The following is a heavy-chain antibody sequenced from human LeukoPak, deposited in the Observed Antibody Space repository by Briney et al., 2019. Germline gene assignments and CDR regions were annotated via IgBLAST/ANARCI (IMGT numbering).Heavy chain of an antibody. Sequence: GASVKVSCKASGYTFTGYYMHWVRQAPGQGLEWMGWINPNSGGTNYAQKFQGRVTMTRDTSISTAYMELSRLRSDDTAVYYCARAVPKAYYYYGMDVWGQGTTVTVSS. D-gene: IGHD1-1*01. V-gene: IGHV1-2*02. CDR2: INPNSGGT. CDR3: ARAVPKAYYYYGMDV. CDR1: GYTFTGYY. J-gene: IGHJ6*02.